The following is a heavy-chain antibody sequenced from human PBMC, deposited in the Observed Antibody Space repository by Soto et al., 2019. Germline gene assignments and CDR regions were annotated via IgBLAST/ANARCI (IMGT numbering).Heavy chain of an antibody. J-gene: IGHJ4*02. CDR2: IKQDGSEK. V-gene: IGHV3-7*01. CDR1: GFTFSSYW. D-gene: IGHD3-10*01. Sequence: PGGSLRLSCAASGFTFSSYWMSWVRQAPGKGLEWVANIKQDGSEKYYVDSVKGRFTISRDNAKNSLYLQMNSLRAEDTAVYYCANLQVSGPFDYWGQGTLVTVSS. CDR3: ANLQVSGPFDY.